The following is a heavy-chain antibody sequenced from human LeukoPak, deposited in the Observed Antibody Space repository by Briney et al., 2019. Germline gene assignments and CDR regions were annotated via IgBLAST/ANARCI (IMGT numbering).Heavy chain of an antibody. J-gene: IGHJ4*02. CDR1: GFTFSSYW. V-gene: IGHV3-7*01. Sequence: GGSLRRSCAASGFTFSSYWMSWVRQAPGKGLEWVANIKQDGSEKYYVDSVKGRFTISRDNAKNSLYLQMNRLRAEDTAVYYCARDVRWQQLDYWGQGTLVTVSS. CDR2: IKQDGSEK. D-gene: IGHD6-13*01. CDR3: ARDVRWQQLDY.